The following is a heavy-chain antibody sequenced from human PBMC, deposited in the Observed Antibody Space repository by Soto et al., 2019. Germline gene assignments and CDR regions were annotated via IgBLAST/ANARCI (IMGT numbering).Heavy chain of an antibody. V-gene: IGHV3-30*18. CDR2: ISHNGNNK. D-gene: IGHD3-3*01. Sequence: QVQLVESGGGVVQPGTSLRLSCAAPGFTFSNYGMHWVRQAPGKGLEWVALISHNGNNKYYADSVKGRFTISRDNSKNTLYLQMNSLRAEDTAVYYCAKETDYDSSAMDVWGQGTTVTVSS. CDR3: AKETDYDSSAMDV. J-gene: IGHJ6*02. CDR1: GFTFSNYG.